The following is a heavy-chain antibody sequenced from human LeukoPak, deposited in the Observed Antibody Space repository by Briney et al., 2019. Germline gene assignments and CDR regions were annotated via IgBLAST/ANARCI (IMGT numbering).Heavy chain of an antibody. J-gene: IGHJ4*02. CDR2: IFADGST. CDR1: EFTVSSDS. CDR3: ARLEKQQRGCYFDS. Sequence: GGSLRLSGAASEFTVSSDSVGWVHQARGKGLEWLSVIFADGSTYYADCLKGRFTISRDNSKNTVYLQVNTLRAEDTALYYCARLEKQQRGCYFDSWGQGTLVTVSS. V-gene: IGHV3-53*01. D-gene: IGHD6-13*01.